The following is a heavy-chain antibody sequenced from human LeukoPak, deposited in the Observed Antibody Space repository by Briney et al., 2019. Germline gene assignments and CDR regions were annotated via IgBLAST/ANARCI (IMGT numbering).Heavy chain of an antibody. CDR2: IYHSGST. V-gene: IGHV4-4*02. J-gene: IGHJ4*02. D-gene: IGHD6-6*01. Sequence: PSGTLSLTCAVSGGSISSSNWWSWVRQPPGKGLEWIGEIYHSGSTNYNPSLKRRVTISVDRPKNQFSLNLSSVTAADTAVYYCAREYGSSSGFDYWGQGTLVTVSS. CDR1: GGSISSSNW. CDR3: AREYGSSSGFDY.